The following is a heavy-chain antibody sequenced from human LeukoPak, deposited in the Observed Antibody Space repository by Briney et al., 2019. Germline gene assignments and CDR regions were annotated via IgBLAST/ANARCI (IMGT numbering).Heavy chain of an antibody. D-gene: IGHD1-26*01. CDR2: ISGSGDRI. Sequence: GGSLRLSCAASGFTFSNSAVSWVRQAPGKGLEWVSAISGSGDRIHYADSVKGRFTISRGNSKNTLYLQMNSLRVEDTALYYFAKDWSCDYWSQGTLITV. CDR1: GFTFSNSA. CDR3: AKDWSCDY. J-gene: IGHJ4*02. V-gene: IGHV3-23*01.